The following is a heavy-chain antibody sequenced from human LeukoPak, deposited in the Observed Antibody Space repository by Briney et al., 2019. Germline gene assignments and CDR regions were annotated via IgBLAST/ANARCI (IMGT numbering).Heavy chain of an antibody. D-gene: IGHD3-10*01. J-gene: IGHJ5*02. CDR1: GFTFSSYA. CDR3: AGRITMVRGIKNWFDP. Sequence: GGSLRLSCAASGFTFSSYAMSWVRQAPGKGLEWVSAISGSGGSTYYADSVKGRFTISRDNSKNTLYLQMNSLRAEDTAVYYCAGRITMVRGIKNWFDPWGQGTLVIVSS. CDR2: ISGSGGST. V-gene: IGHV3-23*01.